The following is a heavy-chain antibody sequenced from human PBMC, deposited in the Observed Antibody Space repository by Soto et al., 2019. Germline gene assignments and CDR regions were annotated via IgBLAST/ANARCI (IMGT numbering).Heavy chain of an antibody. CDR2: ISSSGSTI. CDR1: GFTFSDYY. Sequence: PGGSLRLSCAASGFTFSDYYMSWIRQAPGKGLEWVSYISSSGSTIYYADSVKGRFTISRDNAKNSLYLQMNSLRAGDTAVYYCARLYDILTGPSLWYMDVWGKGTTVTVSS. CDR3: ARLYDILTGPSLWYMDV. D-gene: IGHD3-9*01. V-gene: IGHV3-11*01. J-gene: IGHJ6*03.